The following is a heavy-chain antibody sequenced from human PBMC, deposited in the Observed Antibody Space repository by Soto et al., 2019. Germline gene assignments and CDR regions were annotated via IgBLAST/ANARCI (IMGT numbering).Heavy chain of an antibody. CDR1: GFTFSSYW. J-gene: IGHJ6*02. CDR3: AREGSSSSRYRYGMDV. Sequence: QPGGSLRLSCAASGFTFSSYWMSWVRQAPGKGLEWVANIKQDGSEKYYVDSVKGRFTISRDNAKNSLYLQMNSLRAEDTAVYYCAREGSSSSRYRYGMDVWGQGTTVTVSS. V-gene: IGHV3-7*03. D-gene: IGHD6-6*01. CDR2: IKQDGSEK.